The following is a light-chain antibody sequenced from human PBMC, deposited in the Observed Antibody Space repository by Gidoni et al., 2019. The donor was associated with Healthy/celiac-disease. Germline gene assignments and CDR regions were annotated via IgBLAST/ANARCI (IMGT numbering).Light chain of an antibody. CDR1: KLGDQY. CDR3: QAWDSSSVV. J-gene: IGLJ2*01. V-gene: IGLV3-1*01. Sequence: SYYLTPPPSVAESPGQTASIPCAGDKLGDQYGCWHQQKTGQSPVLVIYQDSKRPSGIPGRFAGSNSGNTATLTISGTQAMDEADYYCQAWDSSSVVFGGGTKLTVL. CDR2: QDS.